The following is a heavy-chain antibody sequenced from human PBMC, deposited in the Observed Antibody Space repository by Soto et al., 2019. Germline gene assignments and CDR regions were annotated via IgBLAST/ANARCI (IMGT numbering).Heavy chain of an antibody. CDR3: AGGIAARPLGY. CDR1: GGSISSGGYS. Sequence: QLQLQESGSGLVKPSQTLSLTCAVSGGSISSGGYSWSWIRQPPGKGLEWIGYIYHSGSTYYNPSPKXRXTXSXXRSKNQFALKLSSVTAADTAVYYCAGGIAARPLGYWGQGTLVTVSS. CDR2: IYHSGST. D-gene: IGHD6-6*01. J-gene: IGHJ4*02. V-gene: IGHV4-30-2*01.